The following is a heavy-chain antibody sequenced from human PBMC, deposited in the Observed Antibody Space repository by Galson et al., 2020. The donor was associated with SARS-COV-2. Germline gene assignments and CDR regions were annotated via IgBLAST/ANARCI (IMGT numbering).Heavy chain of an antibody. J-gene: IGHJ5*02. CDR1: GYTFSGHY. V-gene: IGHV1-2*06. CDR3: TRGSNSSPCYRFDP. CDR2: INPNSGDT. D-gene: IGHD3-10*01. Sequence: ASVKVSCKASGYTFSGHYMHWVRLAPGQGLEWMGRINPNSGDTDVAQKFQGRVTMTTDTSLTTAYMELSRLTSDDTAVYYCTRGSNSSPCYRFDPWGQGPLVTIAS.